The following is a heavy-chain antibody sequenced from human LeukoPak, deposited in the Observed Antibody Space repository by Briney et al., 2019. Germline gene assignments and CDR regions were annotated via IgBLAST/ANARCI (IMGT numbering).Heavy chain of an antibody. Sequence: ASVKVSCKASGYTFTGYYMHWVRQAPGQGLEWMGWINPNSGGTNYAQKFQGRVSLTRDTSISTAYMELSSLISDDTAIYYCAREGGSRYCSGGRCSSYNWFDSWGQGTLVTVSS. CDR1: GYTFTGYY. D-gene: IGHD2-15*01. J-gene: IGHJ5*01. CDR2: INPNSGGT. V-gene: IGHV1-2*02. CDR3: AREGGSRYCSGGRCSSYNWFDS.